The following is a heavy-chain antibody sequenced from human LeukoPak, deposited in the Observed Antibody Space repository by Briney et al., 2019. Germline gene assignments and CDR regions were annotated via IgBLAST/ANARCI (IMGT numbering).Heavy chain of an antibody. CDR3: ARVREWLAFDY. D-gene: IGHD6-19*01. CDR2: ISSSSSTI. J-gene: IGHJ4*02. Sequence: PGGSLRLSCAASGFTFSSYNMNWVRQAPGKGLEWVSYISSSSSTIYYADSVKGRFTISRDNAKNSLYLQMNSLRAEDTAVYYCARVREWLAFDYWGQGTLVTVSS. V-gene: IGHV3-48*01. CDR1: GFTFSSYN.